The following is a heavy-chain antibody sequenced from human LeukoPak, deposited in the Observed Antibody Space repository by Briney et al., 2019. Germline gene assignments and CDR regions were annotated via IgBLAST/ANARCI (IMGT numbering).Heavy chain of an antibody. D-gene: IGHD3-10*01. CDR3: TSKLAMVRGNYYYGMDV. V-gene: IGHV3-73*01. J-gene: IGHJ6*02. CDR2: IRSKANSYAT. Sequence: GGSLRLSCAASGFTFSGSAMHWVRQASGKGLEWVGRIRSKANSYATAYAASVKGRFTISRDDSKNTAYLQMNSLKTEDTAVYYCTSKLAMVRGNYYYGMDVWGQGTTVTVSS. CDR1: GFTFSGSA.